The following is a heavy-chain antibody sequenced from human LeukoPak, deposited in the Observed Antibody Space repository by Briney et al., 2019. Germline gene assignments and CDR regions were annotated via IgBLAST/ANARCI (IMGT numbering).Heavy chain of an antibody. V-gene: IGHV4-30-2*01. Sequence: SETLSLTCAVSGGSISSGGYSWSWIRQPPGKGLEWIGYIYHSGSTYYNPSLKSRVTISVDGSKNQFSLKLSSVTAADTAVYYCARSIAVAGYYYYYGMDVWGQGTTVTVSS. J-gene: IGHJ6*02. CDR2: IYHSGST. CDR3: ARSIAVAGYYYYYGMDV. D-gene: IGHD6-19*01. CDR1: GGSISSGGYS.